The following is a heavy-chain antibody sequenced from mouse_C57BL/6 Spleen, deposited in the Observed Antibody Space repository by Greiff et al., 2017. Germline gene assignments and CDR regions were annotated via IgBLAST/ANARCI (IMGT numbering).Heavy chain of an antibody. CDR3: ASHYYGSSHWYFDV. Sequence: QVQLKESGAELVRPGASVKLSCKASGYTFTDYYINWVKQRPGQGLEWIARIYPGSGNTYYNEKFKGKATLTAEKSSSTAYMQLSSLTSEDSAVYFCASHYYGSSHWYFDVWGTGTTVTVSS. J-gene: IGHJ1*03. V-gene: IGHV1-76*01. D-gene: IGHD1-1*01. CDR1: GYTFTDYY. CDR2: IYPGSGNT.